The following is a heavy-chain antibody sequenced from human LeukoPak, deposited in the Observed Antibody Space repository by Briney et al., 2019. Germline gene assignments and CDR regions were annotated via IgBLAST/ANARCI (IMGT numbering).Heavy chain of an antibody. J-gene: IGHJ4*02. CDR2: ISSSSSHI. Sequence: GGSLRLSCAASGFTFSSYSMNWVRQAPGKGLEWVSSISSSSSHIYYADSVKGRFTISRDNAKNSLYLQMNSLRAEDTAVYYRASPGSIVVVPAAIFTYYFDYWGQGTLVTVSS. CDR3: ASPGSIVVVPAAIFTYYFDY. D-gene: IGHD2-2*02. V-gene: IGHV3-21*01. CDR1: GFTFSSYS.